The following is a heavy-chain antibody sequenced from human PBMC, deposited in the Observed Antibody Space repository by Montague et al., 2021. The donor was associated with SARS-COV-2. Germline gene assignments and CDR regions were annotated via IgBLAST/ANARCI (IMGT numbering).Heavy chain of an antibody. V-gene: IGHV3-7*01. CDR1: GFGFSRYW. CDR3: ATFKYCTTSTCAVEPYYYYYSGMDV. Sequence: SLRLSCAASGFGFSRYWMTWVRQAPGKGLEWMANINQDGGEKYYVDSVKGRFTVSRDNAKNSLYLQLNSLRDEDTAVYYCATFKYCTTSTCAVEPYYYYYSGMDVWGQGTTVTGSS. D-gene: IGHD2-8*01. CDR2: INQDGGEK. J-gene: IGHJ6*02.